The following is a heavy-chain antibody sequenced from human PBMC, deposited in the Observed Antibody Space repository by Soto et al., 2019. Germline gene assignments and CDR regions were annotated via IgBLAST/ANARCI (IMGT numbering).Heavy chain of an antibody. Sequence: SETLSLTCTVSGGSISSYYWSWIRQPPGKGLEWIGYIYYSGSTNYNPSLKSRVTISVDASKNQFSLQLNSVTPEDTAVYYCARLVGNSWLDYWGQGTVVTVSS. V-gene: IGHV4-59*12. CDR3: ARLVGNSWLDY. J-gene: IGHJ4*02. CDR1: GGSISSYY. CDR2: IYYSGST. D-gene: IGHD6-13*01.